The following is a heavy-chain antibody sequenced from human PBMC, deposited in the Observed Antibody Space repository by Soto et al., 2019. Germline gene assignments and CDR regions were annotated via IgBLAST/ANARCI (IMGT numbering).Heavy chain of an antibody. CDR3: TKHLPSKENQRRWADAFHI. J-gene: IGHJ3*02. CDR1: GFTFSNYA. Sequence: EVRLLESGGGLVQPGGSLRLSCVASGFTFSNYAMSWVRQAPGKGLEWVSVVTGRSSSTYYADSGEGRFIISRDNSRNTLVLQMNSLGAGDTAVYYCTKHLPSKENQRRWADAFHIWGQGTIRTVSS. V-gene: IGHV3-23*01. D-gene: IGHD2-2*01. CDR2: VTGRSSST.